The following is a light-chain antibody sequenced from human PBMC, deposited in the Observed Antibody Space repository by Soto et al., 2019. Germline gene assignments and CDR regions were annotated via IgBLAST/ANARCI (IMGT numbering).Light chain of an antibody. Sequence: QSALTQPASVSGSPGQSITISCTGTSSDVGSYNLVSWYQQHPGKAPKLMIYEGSKRPSGVSNRFSGSKSGNTASLTISGLQAEDEADYYCCAYAGSSTYYVFXTGTKGTVL. V-gene: IGLV2-23*01. CDR3: CAYAGSSTYYV. J-gene: IGLJ1*01. CDR2: EGS. CDR1: SSDVGSYNL.